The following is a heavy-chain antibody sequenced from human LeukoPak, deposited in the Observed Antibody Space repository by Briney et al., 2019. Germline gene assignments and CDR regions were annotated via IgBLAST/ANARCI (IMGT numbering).Heavy chain of an antibody. V-gene: IGHV1-69*05. J-gene: IGHJ4*02. CDR2: INRIVGTE. CDR1: GVTFSSYA. Sequence: SVKLSCKASGVTFSSYAMSWVRQAPGQGLEWMSGINRIVGTENYAQKFQGRVTITTNESTSTAYMELSSLRTEDTAVYYCASLNTYYYDSSGYYGLDYWGQGTLVTVSS. D-gene: IGHD3-22*01. CDR3: ASLNTYYYDSSGYYGLDY.